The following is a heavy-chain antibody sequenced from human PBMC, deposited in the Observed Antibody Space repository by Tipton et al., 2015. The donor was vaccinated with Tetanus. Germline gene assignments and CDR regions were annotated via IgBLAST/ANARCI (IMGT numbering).Heavy chain of an antibody. J-gene: IGHJ6*02. CDR2: ISGSGGST. CDR3: ANMVRGVKGYYGMDV. Sequence: GSLRLSCAASGFTFSSYAMSWVRQAPGKGLEWVSAISGSGGSTYYADSAKGRFTISRDNSKNTLYLQMNSLRAEDTAVYYCANMVRGVKGYYGMDVWGQGTTVTVSS. V-gene: IGHV3-23*01. CDR1: GFTFSSYA. D-gene: IGHD3-10*01.